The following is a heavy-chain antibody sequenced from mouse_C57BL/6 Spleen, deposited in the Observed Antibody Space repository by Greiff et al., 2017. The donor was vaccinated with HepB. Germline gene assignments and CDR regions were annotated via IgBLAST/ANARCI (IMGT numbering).Heavy chain of an antibody. CDR1: GYTFTSYW. Sequence: QVQLQQPGTELVKPGASVKLSCKASGYTFTSYWMHWVKQRPGQGLEWIGNINPSNGGTNYNEKFKSKATLTVDKSSSTAYMQLSSLTSEDSAVYYWARAGSAYYSNSAWFAYWGQGTLVTVSA. CDR2: INPSNGGT. V-gene: IGHV1-53*01. J-gene: IGHJ3*01. CDR3: ARAGSAYYSNSAWFAY. D-gene: IGHD2-5*01.